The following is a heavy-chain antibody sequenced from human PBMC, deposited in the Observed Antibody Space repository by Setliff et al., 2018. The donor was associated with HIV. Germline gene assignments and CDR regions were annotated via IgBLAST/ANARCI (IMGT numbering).Heavy chain of an antibody. D-gene: IGHD2-15*01. CDR3: AKCGGTCWHNFFGP. Sequence: GGSLRLSCVASGFTFDSYGMNWVRQAPGKGLEWVSKISGSGDNTYYAESVKGRFTISRDNSKNTLYLQMNSLRAEDTALYYCAKCGGTCWHNFFGPWGQGTLVTVSS. CDR2: ISGSGDNT. V-gene: IGHV3-23*01. CDR1: GFTFDSYG. J-gene: IGHJ5*02.